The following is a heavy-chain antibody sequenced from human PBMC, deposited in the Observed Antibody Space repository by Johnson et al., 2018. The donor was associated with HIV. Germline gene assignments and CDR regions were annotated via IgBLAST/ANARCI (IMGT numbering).Heavy chain of an antibody. CDR3: ATSTASDAFDI. V-gene: IGHV3-20*04. J-gene: IGHJ3*02. D-gene: IGHD1-1*01. CDR2: IDWNGGST. Sequence: VQLVESGGGVVKPGGSLRLSCAASGFTFDDYGMSWVRQGPGKGLEWVSGIDWNGGSTYYADSVKGRFTISRDNSKNTLYLQMNSLRAEDTAVYYCATSTASDAFDIWGQGTMVTVSS. CDR1: GFTFDDYG.